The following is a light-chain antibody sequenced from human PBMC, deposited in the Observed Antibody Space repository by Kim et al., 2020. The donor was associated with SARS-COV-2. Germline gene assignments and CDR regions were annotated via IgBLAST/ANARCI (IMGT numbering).Light chain of an antibody. CDR2: GAS. CDR3: QHYTSSPYT. Sequence: EIVLTQSPGTLSLSPGERATLSCRASQSVSSSYLAWYQQKPGQAPRLLIYGASSRATGIPDRFSGSGSGTDFTLTISGLEPEDFAVYYCQHYTSSPYTFGQGTKLEI. V-gene: IGKV3-20*01. J-gene: IGKJ2*01. CDR1: QSVSSSY.